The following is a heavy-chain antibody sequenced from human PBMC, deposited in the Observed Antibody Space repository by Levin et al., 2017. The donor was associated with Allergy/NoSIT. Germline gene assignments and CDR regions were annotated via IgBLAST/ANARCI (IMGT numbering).Heavy chain of an antibody. Sequence: SCAASGFTFSSYAMSWVRQAPGKGLEWVSAISGSGGSTYYADSVKGRFTISRDNSKNTLYLQMNSLRAEDTAVYYCAKSEDIVVVPAAPLHFDPWGQGTLVTVSS. V-gene: IGHV3-23*01. CDR3: AKSEDIVVVPAAPLHFDP. CDR2: ISGSGGST. J-gene: IGHJ5*02. D-gene: IGHD2-2*01. CDR1: GFTFSSYA.